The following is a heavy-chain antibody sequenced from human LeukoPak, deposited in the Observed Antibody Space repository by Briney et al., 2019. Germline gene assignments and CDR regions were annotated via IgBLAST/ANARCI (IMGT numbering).Heavy chain of an antibody. J-gene: IGHJ4*02. CDR3: ARDAGITGTTDLDY. Sequence: GGSLRLSCAASGFTFSTYSMDWVRQAPGMGLEWVSSISSSSSYIYYADSVKGRFTISRDNAKSSLYLQMNSLRVEDTAVYYCARDAGITGTTDLDYWGQGTLVTVSS. CDR2: ISSSSSYI. V-gene: IGHV3-21*01. CDR1: GFTFSTYS. D-gene: IGHD1-7*01.